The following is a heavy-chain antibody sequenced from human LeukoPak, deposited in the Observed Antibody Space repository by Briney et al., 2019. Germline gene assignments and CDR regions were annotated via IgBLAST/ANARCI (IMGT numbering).Heavy chain of an antibody. D-gene: IGHD3-3*01. CDR3: ARGASITIFGVVINPRWYYYYGMDV. Sequence: ASVKVSCKASGYTFTSYDINWVRQATGQGLEWMGWMNPNSGNTGYAQKFQGRVTMTRNTSISTAYMELSSLRSEDTAVYYCARGASITIFGVVINPRWYYYYGMDVWGQGTTVTVSS. J-gene: IGHJ6*02. CDR1: GYTFTSYD. CDR2: MNPNSGNT. V-gene: IGHV1-8*01.